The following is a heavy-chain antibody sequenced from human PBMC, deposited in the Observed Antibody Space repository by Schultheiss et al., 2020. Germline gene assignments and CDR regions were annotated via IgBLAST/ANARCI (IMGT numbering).Heavy chain of an antibody. CDR1: WDSVSSNSAA. CDR3: AIRLDIVVVPAIGSNWFDP. J-gene: IGHJ5*02. V-gene: IGHV6-1*01. Sequence: SQTLSLTCAISWDSVSSNSAAWNWIRQSPSRGLEWLGRTYYRSKWYNDYAVSVKSRITINPDTSKNQFSLQLSSVTAADTAVYYCAIRLDIVVVPAIGSNWFDPWGQVTLVTVYS. D-gene: IGHD2-2*01. CDR2: TYYRSKWYN.